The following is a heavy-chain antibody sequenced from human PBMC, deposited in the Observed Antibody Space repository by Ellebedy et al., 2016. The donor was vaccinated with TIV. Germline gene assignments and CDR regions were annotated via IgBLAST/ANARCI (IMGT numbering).Heavy chain of an antibody. V-gene: IGHV3-21*01. CDR3: ARFARSAPFADFYYFMDG. Sequence: PGGSLRLSCAVSGFKFDGYCMNWVRQAPGKGLEWVSSISTSSTNIYYSDSVRGRFTISRDDASNSMYLQMNSLRVEDTAVYYCARFARSAPFADFYYFMDGWGRGTTVTVSS. CDR1: GFKFDGYC. D-gene: IGHD3-16*01. J-gene: IGHJ6*03. CDR2: ISTSSTNI.